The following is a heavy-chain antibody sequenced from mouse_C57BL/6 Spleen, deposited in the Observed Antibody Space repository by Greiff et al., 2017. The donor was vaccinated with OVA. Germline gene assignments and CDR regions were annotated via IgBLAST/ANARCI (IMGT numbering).Heavy chain of an antibody. V-gene: IGHV2-2*01. D-gene: IGHD2-3*01. CDR1: GFSLTSYG. CDR3: ASDGYPFAY. J-gene: IGHJ3*01. CDR2: IWSGGST. Sequence: QVQLKESGPGLVQPSQSLSITCTVSGFSLTSYGVHWVRQSPGKGLEWLGVIWSGGSTDYNAAFISRLSISKDNSKSQVFFKMNSLQADDTAIYYCASDGYPFAYWGQGTLVTVSA.